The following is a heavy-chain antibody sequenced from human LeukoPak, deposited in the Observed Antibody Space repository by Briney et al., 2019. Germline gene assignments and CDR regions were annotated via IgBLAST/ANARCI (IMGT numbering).Heavy chain of an antibody. Sequence: ASVKVSCKASGYTFTSYGISWVRQAPGQGLEWMGWISANNGNTNYARNLQGRVTMTTATSTSTAYMELRSLRPDDTAVYYCARVRCTGGVCYTPGIDRWGQGTLVTVST. CDR2: ISANNGNT. V-gene: IGHV1-18*01. CDR1: GYTFTSYG. J-gene: IGHJ5*02. D-gene: IGHD2-8*02. CDR3: ARVRCTGGVCYTPGIDR.